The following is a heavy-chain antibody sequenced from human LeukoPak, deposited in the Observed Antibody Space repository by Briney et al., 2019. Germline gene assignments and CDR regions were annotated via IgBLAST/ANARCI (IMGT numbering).Heavy chain of an antibody. CDR3: ARDDYSSSWSDYYYYVDV. CDR2: IKQDGSEK. D-gene: IGHD6-13*01. Sequence: GGSLRLSCAASGFTFSSYWMTWVRQAPGKGLEWVANIKQDGSEKYYVDSVKGRFTISRDNAKNSLYLQMNSPRAEDTAVYYCARDDYSSSWSDYYYYVDVWGKGTTVTVSS. V-gene: IGHV3-7*01. J-gene: IGHJ6*03. CDR1: GFTFSSYW.